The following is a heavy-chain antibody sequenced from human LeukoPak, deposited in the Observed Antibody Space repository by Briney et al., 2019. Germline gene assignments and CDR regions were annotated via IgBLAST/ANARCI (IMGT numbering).Heavy chain of an antibody. V-gene: IGHV3-21*01. J-gene: IGHJ4*02. Sequence: GGSLRLSCAASGFTFSSYSMNWVRQAPGKGLEWVSSISSSSSYIYYADSVKGRFTISRDNAKDSLYLQINSLRAEDTAVYYCAXDPTYYYDSSGYSLRDYXGQGTLXXVS. CDR3: AXDPTYYYDSSGYSLRDY. CDR1: GFTFSSYS. CDR2: ISSSSSYI. D-gene: IGHD3-22*01.